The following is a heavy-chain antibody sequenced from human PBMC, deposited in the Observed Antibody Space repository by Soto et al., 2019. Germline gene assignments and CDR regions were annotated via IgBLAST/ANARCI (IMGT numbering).Heavy chain of an antibody. CDR3: ASDAYYDFWSGPSLSFDY. CDR1: GYTFTGYY. J-gene: IGHJ4*02. D-gene: IGHD3-3*01. V-gene: IGHV1-2*04. Sequence: QVQLVQSGAEVKKPGASVKVSCKASGYTFTGYYMHWVRQAPGQGLEWMGWINPNSGGTNYAQKFQGWVTMTRDTSISTAYMELSRLRSDDTAVYYCASDAYYDFWSGPSLSFDYWGQGTLVTVSS. CDR2: INPNSGGT.